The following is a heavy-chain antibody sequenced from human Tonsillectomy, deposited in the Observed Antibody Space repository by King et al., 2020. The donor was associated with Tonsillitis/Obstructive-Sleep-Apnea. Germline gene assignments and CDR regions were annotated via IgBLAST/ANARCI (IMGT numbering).Heavy chain of an antibody. Sequence: VQLVESGGGLVQPGGSLRLSCAASGFTFSDYWMSWVRQAPGKGLEWVANMRQDGREIYYLDSVKGRFTISRDNADNSLHLQMNSLLAEDTAVYYCARDKVVGPTKFDYWGQGTLVTVSS. D-gene: IGHD1-26*01. J-gene: IGHJ4*02. V-gene: IGHV3-7*01. CDR2: MRQDGREI. CDR1: GFTFSDYW. CDR3: ARDKVVGPTKFDY.